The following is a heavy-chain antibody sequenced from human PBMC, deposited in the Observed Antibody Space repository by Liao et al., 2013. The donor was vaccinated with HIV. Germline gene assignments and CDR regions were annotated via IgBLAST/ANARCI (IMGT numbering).Heavy chain of an antibody. CDR3: ARAGGRYAGFDI. Sequence: QLQLQESGPGLVKPSQTLSLTCSVSGGSISSGHYYWNWIRQPAGKGLEWIGRIYTSGRATYNPSLKSRVAMSLDTSDNHFSLTLRSATAADTAVYYCARAGGRYAGFDIWGQGTMVTVSS. CDR2: IYTSGRA. J-gene: IGHJ3*02. D-gene: IGHD3-16*01. CDR1: GGSISSGHYY. V-gene: IGHV4-61*02.